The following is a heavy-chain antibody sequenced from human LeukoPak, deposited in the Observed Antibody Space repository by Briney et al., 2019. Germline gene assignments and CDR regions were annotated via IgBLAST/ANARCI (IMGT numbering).Heavy chain of an antibody. D-gene: IGHD5-12*01. CDR1: GDSVSSNSAA. CDR3: ARIGYDTPDVDY. Sequence: SQTLSLTCAISGDSVSSNSAAWNWLRQSPSRGLEWLGRRYYRSKWYNDYAVSVKSRITFNPDTSKNQFSLQLNSVTPEDTAVYYCARIGYDTPDVDYWGQGTLVTVSS. CDR2: RYYRSKWYN. V-gene: IGHV6-1*01. J-gene: IGHJ4*02.